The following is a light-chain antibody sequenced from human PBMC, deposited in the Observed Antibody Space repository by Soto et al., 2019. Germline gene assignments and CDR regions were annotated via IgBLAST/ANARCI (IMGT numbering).Light chain of an antibody. CDR2: AAS. V-gene: IGKV1-39*01. CDR1: QSISSY. J-gene: IGKJ1*01. CDR3: QQSYSTPRT. Sequence: VTQSPSSLSASVGDRVRITYRASQSISSYLNWYQQKPGKAPKLLIYAASSLQSGVPSRFSGSGSGTDFTLTISSLQPEDFATYYCQQSYSTPRTFGQGTKVGIK.